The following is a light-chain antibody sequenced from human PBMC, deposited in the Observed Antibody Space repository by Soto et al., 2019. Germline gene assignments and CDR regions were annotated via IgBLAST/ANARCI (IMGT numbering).Light chain of an antibody. Sequence: EILMTQAPGPLSASPGERATLSCRASQSVSSNLAWYQQKPGQAPRLLIYAVSTRATGIPARFSGSGSGTEVTLTISSLQSEDFAVYCCQQYNKWPLTFGGGTKVEIK. CDR1: QSVSSN. CDR3: QQYNKWPLT. V-gene: IGKV3-15*01. J-gene: IGKJ4*02. CDR2: AVS.